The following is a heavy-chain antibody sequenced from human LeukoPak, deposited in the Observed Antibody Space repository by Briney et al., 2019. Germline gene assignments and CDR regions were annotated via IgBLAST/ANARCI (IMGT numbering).Heavy chain of an antibody. CDR1: RFTFSSHS. CDR3: ARDDSGSYISGAFDI. V-gene: IGHV3-21*01. CDR2: ISTSSSYI. J-gene: IGHJ3*02. D-gene: IGHD1-26*01. Sequence: GGSLRLSCAASRFTFSSHSMTWVRQAPGKGLEWVSSISTSSSYIYYADSVKGRFTISRDNAKNSLYLQMNSLRAEDTAVYYCARDDSGSYISGAFDIWGQGTMVTVSS.